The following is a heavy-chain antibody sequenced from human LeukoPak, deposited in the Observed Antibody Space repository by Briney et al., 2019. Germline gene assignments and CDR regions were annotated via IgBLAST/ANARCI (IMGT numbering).Heavy chain of an antibody. CDR2: INDNGHS. D-gene: IGHD3-16*01. Sequence: PSETLSLICSVSVGSYKKCYGSWLRQPPGKGLEWIAYINDNGHSGYNPSLESRVTISVDTSKNHFSLRLRSVTAADTAVYFCVRESADYVWGSLPEYWGQGILVTVSS. CDR3: VRESADYVWGSLPEY. CDR1: VGSYKKCY. J-gene: IGHJ4*02. V-gene: IGHV4-59*12.